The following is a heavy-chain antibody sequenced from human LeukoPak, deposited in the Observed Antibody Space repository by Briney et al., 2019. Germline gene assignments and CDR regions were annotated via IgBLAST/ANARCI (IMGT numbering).Heavy chain of an antibody. CDR2: ISPNGVIT. CDR1: GFTFSSHG. V-gene: IGHV3-23*01. J-gene: IGHJ4*02. CDR3: AKDDAWLQYGN. Sequence: PGGSLRLSCAASGFTFSSHGMNWVRQAPGKGLEWVSGISPNGVITYYADSVKGRFTICRDNSKGTVYLQMNSLRPEDTAVYYCAKDDAWLQYGNWGRGTLVTVSS. D-gene: IGHD5-24*01.